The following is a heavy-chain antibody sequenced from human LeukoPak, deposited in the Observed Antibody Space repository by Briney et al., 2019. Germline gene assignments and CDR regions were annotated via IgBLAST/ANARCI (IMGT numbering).Heavy chain of an antibody. Sequence: PGRSLRLSCAASGLTFISYGMHWVRQAPGKGLEWVAVISYDGSNKYYADSVKGRFTISRDNSKNTLYLQMNSLRAEDTAVYYCAKKGKGGSAVAGFFDYWGQATLVTVSS. D-gene: IGHD6-19*01. V-gene: IGHV3-30*18. CDR3: AKKGKGGSAVAGFFDY. CDR2: ISYDGSNK. J-gene: IGHJ4*02. CDR1: GLTFISYG.